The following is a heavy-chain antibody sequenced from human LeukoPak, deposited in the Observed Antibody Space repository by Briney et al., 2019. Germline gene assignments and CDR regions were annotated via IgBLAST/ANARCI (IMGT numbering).Heavy chain of an antibody. Sequence: ASVKVSCKASGYTFTGYYMHWVRQAPGQGLEWMGWISAYNGNTNYAQKLQGRVTMTTDTSTSTAYMELRSLRSDDTAVYYCARDFGYCSGGSCYSATNFDYWGQGTLVTVSS. D-gene: IGHD2-15*01. J-gene: IGHJ4*02. CDR2: ISAYNGNT. CDR3: ARDFGYCSGGSCYSATNFDY. CDR1: GYTFTGYY. V-gene: IGHV1-18*04.